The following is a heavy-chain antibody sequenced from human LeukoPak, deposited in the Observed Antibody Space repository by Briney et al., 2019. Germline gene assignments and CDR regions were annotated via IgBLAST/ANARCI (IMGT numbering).Heavy chain of an antibody. V-gene: IGHV3-11*01. CDR3: AFFSDRWVLLWVPLY. CDR1: RFTFSDYD. D-gene: IGHD2-15*01. CDR2: ITTSGNTV. Sequence: GSLRLSCAASRFTFSDYDMSWIRQAPGKGLDWVSYITTSGNTVYYADSVKGRFTISRDNAKNSFFLQMNSLRAEDTAVYYCAFFSDRWVLLWVPLYWCQETLVTVSS. J-gene: IGHJ4*02.